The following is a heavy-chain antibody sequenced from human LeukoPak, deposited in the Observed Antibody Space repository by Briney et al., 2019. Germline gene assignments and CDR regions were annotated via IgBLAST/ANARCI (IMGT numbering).Heavy chain of an antibody. V-gene: IGHV4-4*07. J-gene: IGHJ4*02. CDR2: IYPSGNT. D-gene: IGHD3-10*01. CDR1: GGSFSNHF. Sequence: PSETLSLTCSVSGGSFSNHFWSWVRQPAGKGLEWIGRIYPSGNTNYNPSLKSRVTLSVDTSKTQFYLSLSSVTAADTAVYYCARGYVLLWFGEFRFRYFDYWGQGTLVTVSS. CDR3: ARGYVLLWFGEFRFRYFDY.